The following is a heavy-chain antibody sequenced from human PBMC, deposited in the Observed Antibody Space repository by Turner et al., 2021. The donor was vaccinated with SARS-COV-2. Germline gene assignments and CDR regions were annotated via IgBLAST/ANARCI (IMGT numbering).Heavy chain of an antibody. D-gene: IGHD3-10*01. CDR3: ARVRAAGAGSYWPADY. CDR2: INSDVSDT. Sequence: EVQLVESGGGSVQPGGSLRLSCAASGFTFSDYWMHWVRQAPGKGLVWVSHINSDVSDTKYADSVRGRFTISRDNAKSTLYLQMNSLRAEDTAVYYCARVRAAGAGSYWPADYWGHGTLVTVSS. CDR1: GFTFSDYW. J-gene: IGHJ4*01. V-gene: IGHV3-74*01.